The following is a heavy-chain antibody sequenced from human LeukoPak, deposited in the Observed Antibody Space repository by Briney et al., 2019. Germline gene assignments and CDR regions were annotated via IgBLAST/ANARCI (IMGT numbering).Heavy chain of an antibody. J-gene: IGHJ3*01. CDR1: GFTFSTYA. Sequence: GGSLRLSCTASGFTFSTYAMTWVRQAPGKGLDWVSAIGASGADTYYADSAKGRFTVSRDSSKNTLYLQMSSLRADDTAVYFCAKRPRDSSGYYLGAFDGWGQGTTVTVPS. CDR3: AKRPRDSSGYYLGAFDG. CDR2: IGASGADT. V-gene: IGHV3-23*01. D-gene: IGHD3-22*01.